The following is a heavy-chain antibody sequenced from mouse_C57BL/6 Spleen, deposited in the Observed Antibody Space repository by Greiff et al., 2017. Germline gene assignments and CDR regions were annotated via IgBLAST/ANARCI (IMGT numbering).Heavy chain of an antibody. J-gene: IGHJ4*01. D-gene: IGHD1-1*01. V-gene: IGHV1-22*01. Sequence: EVQLQQSGPELVKPGASVKMSCKASGYTFTDYNMHWVKQSHGTSLAWIGYINPNNGGTSSNQKFKGKATLTVNKSSSTAYMELRSLTSEDSAVYYCARNGSSFYYAMDYWGQGTSVTVSS. CDR1: GYTFTDYN. CDR2: INPNNGGT. CDR3: ARNGSSFYYAMDY.